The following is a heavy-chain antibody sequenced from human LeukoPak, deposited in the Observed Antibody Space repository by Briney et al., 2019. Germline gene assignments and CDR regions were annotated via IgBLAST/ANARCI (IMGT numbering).Heavy chain of an antibody. D-gene: IGHD4-11*01. CDR2: IWYDGGNK. Sequence: PGGSLRLSCAASGFTFSSYGMHWVRQAPGKGLEWVAVIWYDGGNKNYADSVKGRFTISRDNSKNTLYLQMSSLRAEDTAVYYCARVADYSNSAHADYWGQGTLVTVSS. CDR3: ARVADYSNSAHADY. CDR1: GFTFSSYG. V-gene: IGHV3-33*01. J-gene: IGHJ4*02.